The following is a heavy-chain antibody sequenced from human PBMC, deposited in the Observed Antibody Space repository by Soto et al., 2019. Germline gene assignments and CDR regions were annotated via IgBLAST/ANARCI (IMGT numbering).Heavy chain of an antibody. CDR1: GGSISSGCYY. D-gene: IGHD1-26*01. Sequence: SETLSLTCTVSGGSISSGCYYWSWIRQHPGKGLEWIGYIYYSGSTYYNPSLKSRVTISVDTSKNQFSLKLSSVTAAVTAVYYCARGGYSGSYRFDYWGQGTLVTVSS. CDR2: IYYSGST. CDR3: ARGGYSGSYRFDY. J-gene: IGHJ4*02. V-gene: IGHV4-31*03.